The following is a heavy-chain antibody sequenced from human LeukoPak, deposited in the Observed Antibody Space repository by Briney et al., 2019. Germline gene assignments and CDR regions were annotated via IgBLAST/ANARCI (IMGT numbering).Heavy chain of an antibody. CDR2: IIPIFGTA. CDR3: ARVPSIVVVITGYFDY. Sequence: GASVKVSCKASGGTFSSYAISWVRQAPGQGLEWMGGIIPIFGTANYAQKFQGRVTITADESTSTAYMELSSLRSEDTAVYYCARVPSIVVVITGYFDYWDQGTLVTVSS. V-gene: IGHV1-69*13. D-gene: IGHD3-22*01. J-gene: IGHJ4*02. CDR1: GGTFSSYA.